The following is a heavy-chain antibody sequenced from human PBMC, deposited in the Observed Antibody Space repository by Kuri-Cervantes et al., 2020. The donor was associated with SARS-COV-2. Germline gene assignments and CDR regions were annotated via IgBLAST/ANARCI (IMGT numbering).Heavy chain of an antibody. CDR1: GFTVSSNY. V-gene: IGHV3-7*05. D-gene: IGHD1-26*01. CDR2: IKQDGSDK. Sequence: GESLKISCAASGFTVSSNYMSWVRQAPGKGLEWVANIKQDGSDKYYVDSVKGRFTISRDNAKNSLYLQMNSLRAEDTAVYYCARDSKNYSGSRARRNGMDVWGQGTTVTVSS. J-gene: IGHJ6*02. CDR3: ARDSKNYSGSRARRNGMDV.